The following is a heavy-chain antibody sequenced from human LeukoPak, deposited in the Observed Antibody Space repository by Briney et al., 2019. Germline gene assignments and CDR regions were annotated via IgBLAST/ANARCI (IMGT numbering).Heavy chain of an antibody. CDR2: IFYSGGT. D-gene: IGHD5-12*01. Sequence: SETLSLTCTVSGGSINTPNYYWGWIRQTPGKGLEWIGNIFYSGGTYYSPSLTSRVTISLDTSRNQFSLKLSSVTAADTAVYYCAQASGGNLGIYDAFDIWGQGTMVTVSS. CDR1: GGSINTPNYY. V-gene: IGHV4-39*07. J-gene: IGHJ3*02. CDR3: AQASGGNLGIYDAFDI.